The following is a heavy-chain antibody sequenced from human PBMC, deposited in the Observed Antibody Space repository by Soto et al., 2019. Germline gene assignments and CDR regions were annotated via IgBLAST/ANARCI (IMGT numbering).Heavy chain of an antibody. V-gene: IGHV3-23*01. J-gene: IGHJ4*02. CDR1: GFTFSSYS. Sequence: GGSLRLSCAASGFTFSSYSMSWVRQAPGKGLEWVSGFRTSGDGGTTYYADSVKGRFTMSRDNTKNSVSLQMSSLRAEDTAVYYCVRDLHEPLATDALRVANWGQGTQVTVSS. CDR3: VRDLHEPLATDALRVAN. CDR2: FRTSGDGGTT. D-gene: IGHD2-15*01.